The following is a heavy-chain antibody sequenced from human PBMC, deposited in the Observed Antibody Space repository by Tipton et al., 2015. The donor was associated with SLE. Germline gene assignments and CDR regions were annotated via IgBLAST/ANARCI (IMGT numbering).Heavy chain of an antibody. D-gene: IGHD3-16*01. V-gene: IGHV4-34*01. CDR2: INHSGST. CDR3: ARGVLMRVKSSEQFDY. J-gene: IGHJ4*02. Sequence: TLSLTCAVYGGSFSGYYWSWIRQPPGKGLEWIGEINHSGSTNYNPSLKSRVTISVDTSKNQFSLRLSSVTAADTAVYYCARGVLMRVKSSEQFDYWGQGTLVTVSS. CDR1: GGSFSGYY.